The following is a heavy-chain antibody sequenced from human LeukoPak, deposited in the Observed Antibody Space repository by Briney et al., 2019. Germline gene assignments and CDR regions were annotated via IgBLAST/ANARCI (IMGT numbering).Heavy chain of an antibody. Sequence: GGSLTLSCAASGFTFDDYGMSWVRQAPGKGLEWISGINWDGGSTGYADAVKGRFTISRDNAKVSLYLQMNSLRAEDTALYCCARVYYDFRSGSKPMDYWVQGTLVTVSS. V-gene: IGHV3-20*04. CDR2: INWDGGST. D-gene: IGHD3-3*01. J-gene: IGHJ4*02. CDR1: GFTFDDYG. CDR3: ARVYYDFRSGSKPMDY.